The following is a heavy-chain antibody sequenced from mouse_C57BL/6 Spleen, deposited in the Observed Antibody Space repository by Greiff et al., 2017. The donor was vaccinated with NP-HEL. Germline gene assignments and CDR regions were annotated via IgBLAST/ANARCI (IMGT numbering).Heavy chain of an antibody. CDR3: ARSHYYGSSYPYYFDY. CDR1: GYTFTDYY. CDR2: IFPGSGST. Sequence: VQLQQSGPELVKPGASVKISCKASGYTFTDYYINWVKQRPGQGLEWIGWIFPGSGSTYYNEKFKGKATLTVDKSSSTAYMLLSSLTSEDSAVYFCARSHYYGSSYPYYFDYWGQGTTLTVSS. D-gene: IGHD1-1*01. V-gene: IGHV1-75*01. J-gene: IGHJ2*01.